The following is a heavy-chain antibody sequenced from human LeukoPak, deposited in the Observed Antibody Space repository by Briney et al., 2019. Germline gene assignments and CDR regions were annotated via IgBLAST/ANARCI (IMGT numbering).Heavy chain of an antibody. V-gene: IGHV3-30-3*01. CDR1: GFTFSSYA. D-gene: IGHD3-3*01. Sequence: GRSLRLSCAASGFTFSSYAISYDGSNKYYADSVKGRFTISRDNSKNTLYLQMNSLRAEDTAVYYCAREPDFWSGYHFWGTGTTVTVSS. CDR2: SYDGSNK. J-gene: IGHJ6*04. CDR3: AREPDFWSGYHF.